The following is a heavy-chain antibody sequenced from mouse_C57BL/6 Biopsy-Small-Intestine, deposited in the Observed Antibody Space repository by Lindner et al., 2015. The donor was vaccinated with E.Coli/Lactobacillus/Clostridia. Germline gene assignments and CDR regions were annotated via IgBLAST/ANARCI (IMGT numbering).Heavy chain of an antibody. CDR3: AGADITYFSSWQNGGFDP. D-gene: IGHD1-1*02. CDR2: INAGNGNI. CDR1: GYTFTRYA. Sequence: SVKVSCKASGYTFTRYAMHWLRQAPGQRLEWMGWINAGNGNIKYSQKFSDRVTITRDTSASTAYMELSSLRSEDTAVYYCAGADITYFSSWQNGGFDPWGQGTPVTVSS. J-gene: IGHJ4*01. V-gene: IGHV1-4*01.